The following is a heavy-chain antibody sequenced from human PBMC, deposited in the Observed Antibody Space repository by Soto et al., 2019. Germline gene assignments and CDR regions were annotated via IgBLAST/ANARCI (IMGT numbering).Heavy chain of an antibody. CDR3: AKDRVGLRGANWFDP. Sequence: GSLRLSCVTYGLTFTDYWMSWVRQAPGKGLEWVANIKQDESEKNYLDSVKGRFTISRDNAKNSLYLQMNSLRAEDTAVYYCAKDRVGLRGANWFDPWGQGTLVTVSS. J-gene: IGHJ5*02. CDR2: IKQDESEK. V-gene: IGHV3-7*03. CDR1: GLTFTDYW. D-gene: IGHD4-17*01.